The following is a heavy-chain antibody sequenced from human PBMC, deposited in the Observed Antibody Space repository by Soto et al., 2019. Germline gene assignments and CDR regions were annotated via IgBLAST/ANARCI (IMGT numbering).Heavy chain of an antibody. CDR3: ARNGNVFFFDGAAPNDMDV. CDR1: GGSISSYY. CDR2: IYYSGST. D-gene: IGHD3-10*01. Sequence: SETLSLTCTVSGGSISSYYWSWIRQPPGKGLEWIGYIYYSGSTNYNPSLKSRVTISVDTSKNQFSLKLSSVTAADTAVYYCARNGNVFFFDGAAPNDMDVRAKRATVPVS. J-gene: IGHJ6*03. V-gene: IGHV4-59*08.